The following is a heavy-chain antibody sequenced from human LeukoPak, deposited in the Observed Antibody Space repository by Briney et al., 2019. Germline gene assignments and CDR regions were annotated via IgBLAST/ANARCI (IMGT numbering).Heavy chain of an antibody. CDR1: GFTFDDYA. Sequence: GGSLRPSCAASGFTFDDYAMHWVRQAPGKGLEYVSLISGDGGSTYYADSVKGRLTISRDNSKNSLYLQMNSLRTEDTALYYCVCSSSWSFYYFDYWGQGTPVTVSS. V-gene: IGHV3-43*02. CDR2: ISGDGGST. J-gene: IGHJ4*02. CDR3: VCSSSWSFYYFDY. D-gene: IGHD6-6*01.